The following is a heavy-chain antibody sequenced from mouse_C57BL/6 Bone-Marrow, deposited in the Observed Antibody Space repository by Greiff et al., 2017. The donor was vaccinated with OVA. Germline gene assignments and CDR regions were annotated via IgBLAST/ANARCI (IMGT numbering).Heavy chain of an antibody. D-gene: IGHD2-3*01. V-gene: IGHV5-15*01. Sequence: EVKVVESGGGLVQPGGSLKLSCAASGFTFSDYGMAWVRQAPRKGPEWVAFISNLAYSIYYADTVTGRFTISRENAKNTLYLEMSSLRSEDTAMYYCARHGDGYYVRAMDYWGQGTSVTVSS. CDR2: ISNLAYSI. J-gene: IGHJ4*01. CDR3: ARHGDGYYVRAMDY. CDR1: GFTFSDYG.